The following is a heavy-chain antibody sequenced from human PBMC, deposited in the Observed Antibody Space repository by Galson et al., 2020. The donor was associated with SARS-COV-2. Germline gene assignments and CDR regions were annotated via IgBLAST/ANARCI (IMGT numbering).Heavy chain of an antibody. Sequence: SETLSLTCTVSGGSNSIGDYYWTWIRQSPGKALEWLVNINYTGSTIYTPSPKTRLAMYVDKSRNQFSLWLTSVTAAVTAVYYCARVIVIPRYRYDPTGTTSDGGLDPWGQGTLVTVSS. CDR2: INYTGST. CDR1: GGSNSIGDYY. J-gene: IGHJ5*02. D-gene: IGHD3-16*02. V-gene: IGHV4-30-4*08. CDR3: ARVIVIPRYRYDPTGTTSDGGLDP.